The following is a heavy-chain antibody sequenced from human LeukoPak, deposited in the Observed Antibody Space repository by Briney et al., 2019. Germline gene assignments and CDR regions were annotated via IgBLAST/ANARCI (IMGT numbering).Heavy chain of an antibody. CDR3: AREPSHSSGKYYFDN. Sequence: SETLSLTCTVSGYSISSGYYWGWIRQPPGKGLEWIGSIYYSGNTYQNPSPKSRVTISVDTTKNQFSLNLSSVTAADTAVYYCAREPSHSSGKYYFDNWGQGTLVTVSS. V-gene: IGHV4-38-2*02. CDR1: GYSISSGYY. J-gene: IGHJ4*02. D-gene: IGHD6-19*01. CDR2: IYYSGNT.